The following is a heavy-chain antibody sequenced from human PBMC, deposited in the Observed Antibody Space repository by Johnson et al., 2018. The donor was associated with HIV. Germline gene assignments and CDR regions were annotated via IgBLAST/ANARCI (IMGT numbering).Heavy chain of an antibody. J-gene: IGHJ3*02. CDR3: AKTEDRGYRMETGAFDI. Sequence: QVQLVESGGGVVQPGRSLRLSCAASGFAFSSYAMHWVRQAPGKGLEWVAVISYDGSNKYYPGSVKGRFTISRDNSKNTLYLQMNSLRAEDTAVYYCAKTEDRGYRMETGAFDIWGQGTMVTVSS. D-gene: IGHD5-18*01. CDR1: GFAFSSYA. CDR2: ISYDGSNK. V-gene: IGHV3-30-3*01.